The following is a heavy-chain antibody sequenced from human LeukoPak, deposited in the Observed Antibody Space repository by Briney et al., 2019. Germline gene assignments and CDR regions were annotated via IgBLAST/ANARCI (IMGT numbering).Heavy chain of an antibody. J-gene: IGHJ4*02. D-gene: IGHD6-6*01. CDR2: INPSGGST. CDR1: GYTFTSYY. V-gene: IGHV1-46*01. CDR3: ARDSTAARYFDY. Sequence: ASVKVSCKASGYTFTSYYMHWVRQAPGQGLEWMGIINPSGGSTSYAQKFQGRVTMTRDTSTSTVYMELSSLRSGDTAVYYCARDSTAARYFDYWGQGTLVTVSS.